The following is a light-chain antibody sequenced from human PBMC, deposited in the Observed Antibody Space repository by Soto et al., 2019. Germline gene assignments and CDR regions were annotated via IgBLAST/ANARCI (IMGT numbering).Light chain of an antibody. J-gene: IGKJ4*01. Sequence: EIVMTQSPATLSVSPGERATLSCRASQSISSNLAWYQQKPGQAPRLLIYGPSTRATGIPARFSGSGSGTEFTLTISSLQSEDFATYYCQQTFSPPLTFGGGTKVDIK. CDR1: QSISSN. CDR2: GPS. CDR3: QQTFSPPLT. V-gene: IGKV3-15*01.